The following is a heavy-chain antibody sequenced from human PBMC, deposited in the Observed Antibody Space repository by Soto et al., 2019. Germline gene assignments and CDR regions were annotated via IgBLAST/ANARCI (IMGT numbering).Heavy chain of an antibody. CDR1: GFTFSSYA. CDR2: ISGSGGST. Sequence: GGSLRLSCAASGFTFSSYAMSWVRQAPGKGLEWVSAISGSGGSTYYADSVKGRFTISRDNSKNTLYLQMNSLRAEDTAVYYCAKDLLYGYGGNSGFDYWGQGTLVTVSS. V-gene: IGHV3-23*01. D-gene: IGHD4-17*01. CDR3: AKDLLYGYGGNSGFDY. J-gene: IGHJ4*02.